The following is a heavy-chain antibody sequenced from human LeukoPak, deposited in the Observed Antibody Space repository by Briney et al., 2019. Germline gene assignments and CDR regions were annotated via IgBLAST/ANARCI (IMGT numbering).Heavy chain of an antibody. CDR1: GFTFSDYY. J-gene: IGHJ6*02. V-gene: IGHV3-11*01. Sequence: GGSLRLSCAASGFTFSDYYMSWIRQAPGKGLEWVSYISSSGSTIYYADSVKGRFTISRDNAKNSLYLQMNSLRAEDTAVYYCARDIFPVITMVRGVNGMDVWGQGTTVTVSS. CDR2: ISSSGSTI. CDR3: ARDIFPVITMVRGVNGMDV. D-gene: IGHD3-10*01.